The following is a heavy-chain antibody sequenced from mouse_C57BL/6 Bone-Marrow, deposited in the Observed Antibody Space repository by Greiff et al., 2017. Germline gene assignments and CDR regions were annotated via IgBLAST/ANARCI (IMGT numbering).Heavy chain of an antibody. CDR1: GYTFTSYG. J-gene: IGHJ4*01. V-gene: IGHV1-81*01. CDR3: ATYDYYAMDY. Sequence: QVQLKQSGAELARPGASVKLSCKASGYTFTSYGISWVKQRTGQGLEWIGEIYPRSGNTYYNEKFKGKATLTADKSSSTAYMQLSSLTSEDSAVYYCATYDYYAMDYWGQGTSVTVSS. CDR2: IYPRSGNT. D-gene: IGHD6-5*01.